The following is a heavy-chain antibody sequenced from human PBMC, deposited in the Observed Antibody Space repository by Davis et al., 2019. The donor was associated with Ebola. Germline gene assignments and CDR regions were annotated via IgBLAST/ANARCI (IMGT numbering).Heavy chain of an antibody. CDR2: IGPSGNSF. J-gene: IGHJ4*02. CDR3: GRDFYGIPDY. D-gene: IGHD2/OR15-2a*01. Sequence: GESLKISCEVSGFTFSDYYMSWIRQAPGKGLEWIAYIGPSGNSFYCADSVKGRFTISRDNAKNTVYLHMSSLRAEDTAIFYCGRDFYGIPDYWGQGTLVTVSS. V-gene: IGHV3-11*01. CDR1: GFTFSDYY.